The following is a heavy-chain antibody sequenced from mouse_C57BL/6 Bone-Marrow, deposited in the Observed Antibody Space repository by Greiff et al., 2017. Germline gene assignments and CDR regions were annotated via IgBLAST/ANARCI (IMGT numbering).Heavy chain of an antibody. D-gene: IGHD2-4*01. V-gene: IGHV1-39*01. CDR2: LNPNYGTT. CDR3: ARGYDYDYAMDY. J-gene: IGHJ4*01. Sequence: EVQLQQSGPELVKPGASVKISCKASGYSFTDYNMNWVKQSNGKSLEWIGVLNPNYGTTSYNQKFKGKATLTVDKSSRTAYMPLNSLTSEDSAVYYCARGYDYDYAMDYWGQGTSVTVSS. CDR1: GYSFTDYN.